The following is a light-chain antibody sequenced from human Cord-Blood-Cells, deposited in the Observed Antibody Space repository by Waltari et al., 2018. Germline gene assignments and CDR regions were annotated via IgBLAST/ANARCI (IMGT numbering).Light chain of an antibody. CDR2: DAS. CDR3: QQRSNWPST. CDR1: QSVSSY. Sequence: IVLTQSPATLSLSPGARATLSCRASQSVSSYLAWYQQKPGQAPRLLIYDASNRATGIPARFSGSGAGTDFTLTISSLVAEDFAVYYCQQRSNWPSTFGQGTRVEIK. J-gene: IGKJ5*01. V-gene: IGKV3-11*01.